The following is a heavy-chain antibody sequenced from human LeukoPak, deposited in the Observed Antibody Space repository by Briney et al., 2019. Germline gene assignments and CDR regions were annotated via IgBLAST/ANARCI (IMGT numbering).Heavy chain of an antibody. Sequence: PGGSLRLSCAASGFAFSNYDMLWVRQTTGKGLEWVSAINTAADTNYPGSVKGRFTISRENAKNSLYLQMNSLRVGDTAVYYWVRAPPGTGWLIDNWGQGTQVAVSS. CDR1: GFAFSNYD. V-gene: IGHV3-13*04. J-gene: IGHJ4*02. D-gene: IGHD6-19*01. CDR3: VRAPPGTGWLIDN. CDR2: INTAADT.